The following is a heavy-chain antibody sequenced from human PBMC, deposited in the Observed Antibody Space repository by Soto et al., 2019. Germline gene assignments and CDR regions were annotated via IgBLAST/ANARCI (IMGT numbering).Heavy chain of an antibody. CDR3: ARGSGSGYYFAFDY. V-gene: IGHV4-59*01. D-gene: IGHD3-22*01. Sequence: TLSLTCTVSGGSISNYYWSWIRQPPGKGPEWIGYIYYTGSTSYNPSLKSRVTISVDTSKNQFSLKLSSVTAADTAVYYCARGSGSGYYFAFDYWGQGTPVTVSS. CDR1: GGSISNYY. CDR2: IYYTGST. J-gene: IGHJ4*02.